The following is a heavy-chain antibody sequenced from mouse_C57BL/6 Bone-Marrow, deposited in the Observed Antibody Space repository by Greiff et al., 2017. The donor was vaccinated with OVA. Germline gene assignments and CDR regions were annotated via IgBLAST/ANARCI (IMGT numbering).Heavy chain of an antibody. CDR2: IWGVGST. CDR1: GFSLTSYG. Sequence: QVQLKESGPGLVAPSQSLSITCTVSGFSLTSYGVDWVRQSPGKGLGWLGVIWGVGSTNYNSALKSRLSISKDNSKSQVFLKMNSLQTDDTAMYYCASAYGSSPYYAMDYWGQGTSVTVSS. CDR3: ASAYGSSPYYAMDY. J-gene: IGHJ4*01. V-gene: IGHV2-6*01. D-gene: IGHD1-1*01.